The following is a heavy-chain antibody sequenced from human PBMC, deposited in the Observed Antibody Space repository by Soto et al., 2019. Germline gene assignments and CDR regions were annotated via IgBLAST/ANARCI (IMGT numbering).Heavy chain of an antibody. CDR2: IYYSGST. J-gene: IGHJ4*02. D-gene: IGHD6-13*01. CDR1: GGSISSGDYY. Sequence: QVQLQESGPGLVKPSQTLSLTCTVSGGSISSGDYYWSWIRQPPGKGLEWIGYIYYSGSTYYNPSLKSRVTISVDTSKNQFSLKLSSVTAAETAVYYCARGEGVAAAGPDYWGQGTLVTVSS. CDR3: ARGEGVAAAGPDY. V-gene: IGHV4-30-4*01.